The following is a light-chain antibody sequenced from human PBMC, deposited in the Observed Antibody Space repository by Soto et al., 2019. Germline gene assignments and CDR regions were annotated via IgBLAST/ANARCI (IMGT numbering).Light chain of an antibody. CDR3: QQSSTIPYT. CDR1: QSIGTY. CDR2: AAS. Sequence: DIQMTQSPSSLPASVGDRVTLTCRASQSIGTYLNWHQQKPGKAPKLLIYAASSLQSGVPSRLTGSGSGTDFTLTISSLQTEDFATYYCQQSSTIPYTFGQGTKLEIE. V-gene: IGKV1-39*01. J-gene: IGKJ2*01.